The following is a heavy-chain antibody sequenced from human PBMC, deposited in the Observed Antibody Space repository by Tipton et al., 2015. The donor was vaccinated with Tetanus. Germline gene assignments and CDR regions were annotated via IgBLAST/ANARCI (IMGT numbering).Heavy chain of an antibody. CDR1: GGSIISDDHY. Sequence: TLSLTCTVSGGSIISDDHYWSWVRQPPGKGLEWIGYISSSGTTNYNPSLTSRLATSLDTSKGQFSLKLTSVTAADAAVYYCARDRRDFAYDSRGFYSPLYYFDNWGQGTRVTVSS. CDR2: ISSSGTT. J-gene: IGHJ4*02. V-gene: IGHV4-30-4*01. D-gene: IGHD3-22*01. CDR3: ARDRRDFAYDSRGFYSPLYYFDN.